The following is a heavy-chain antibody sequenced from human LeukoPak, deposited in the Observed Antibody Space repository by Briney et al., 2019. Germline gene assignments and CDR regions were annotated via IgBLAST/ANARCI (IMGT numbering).Heavy chain of an antibody. CDR1: GGTFSSYA. J-gene: IGHJ4*02. D-gene: IGHD2-8*01. Sequence: SVKVSCKASGGTFSSYAISWVRQAPGQGLEWMGRIIPIFGIANYAQKFQGRVTITTDKSTSTAYMELSSLRSEDTAVYYCAVRSKGYCTNGVCYTPFDYWGQGTLVTVSS. CDR2: IIPIFGIA. V-gene: IGHV1-69*04. CDR3: AVRSKGYCTNGVCYTPFDY.